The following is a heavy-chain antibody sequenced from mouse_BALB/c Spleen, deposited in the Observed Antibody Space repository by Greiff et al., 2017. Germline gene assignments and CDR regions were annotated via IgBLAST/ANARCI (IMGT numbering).Heavy chain of an antibody. CDR2: ISDGGSYT. J-gene: IGHJ2*01. CDR3: ARAPYGNYGNFDY. V-gene: IGHV5-4*02. CDR1: GFTFSSYT. Sequence: EVQVVESGGGLVQPGGSLKLSCAASGFTFSSYTMSWVRQTPEKRLEWVATISDGGSYTYYPDSVKGRFTISRDNAKNNLYLQMSSLKSEDTAMYYCARAPYGNYGNFDYWGQGTTLTVSS. D-gene: IGHD2-10*02.